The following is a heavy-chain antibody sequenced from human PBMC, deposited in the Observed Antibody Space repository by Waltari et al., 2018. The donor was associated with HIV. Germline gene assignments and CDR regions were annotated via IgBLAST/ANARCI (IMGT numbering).Heavy chain of an antibody. V-gene: IGHV3-53*01. CDR1: GFTVSSNY. D-gene: IGHD5-12*01. J-gene: IGHJ6*02. CDR2: IYSGGST. CDR3: ARGIGGYSGYRMDV. Sequence: EVQLVESGGGLIQHGGSLRLSCAASGFTVSSNYMSWVRQAPGKGLEWVSVIYSGGSTYYADSVKGRFTISRDNSKNTLYLQMNSLRAEDTAVYYCARGIGGYSGYRMDVWGQGTTVTVSS.